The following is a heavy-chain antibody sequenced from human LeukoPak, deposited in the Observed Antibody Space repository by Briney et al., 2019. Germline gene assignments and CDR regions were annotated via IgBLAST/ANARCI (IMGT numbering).Heavy chain of an antibody. CDR2: TYYRSKWYN. J-gene: IGHJ4*02. Sequence: SQTLSLTCAISGDSVSSNSAAWNWIRQSPSRGLEWLGRTYYRSKWYNDYAVSVKSRITISPDTSKNQFSLQLNSVTPDDTAVYYCARRDGYNYVLDYWGQGTLVTVSS. CDR3: ARRDGYNYVLDY. CDR1: GDSVSSNSAA. V-gene: IGHV6-1*01. D-gene: IGHD5-24*01.